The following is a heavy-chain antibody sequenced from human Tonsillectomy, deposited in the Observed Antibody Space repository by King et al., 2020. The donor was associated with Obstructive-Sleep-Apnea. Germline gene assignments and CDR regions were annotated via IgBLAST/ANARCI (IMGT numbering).Heavy chain of an antibody. CDR3: ATLVSRDNFDY. Sequence: VQLVESGGGLVKPGGSLRLSCAASGFTFSSYSMNWVRQAPGTGLEWVSSISSSSSYIYYVGSVKGRFTISRDNAKTSLYLQMNSLRAEDTAVYYCATLVSRDNFDYWGQGTLVTVSS. CDR1: GFTFSSYS. V-gene: IGHV3-21*01. J-gene: IGHJ4*02. CDR2: ISSSSSYI. D-gene: IGHD2-21*02.